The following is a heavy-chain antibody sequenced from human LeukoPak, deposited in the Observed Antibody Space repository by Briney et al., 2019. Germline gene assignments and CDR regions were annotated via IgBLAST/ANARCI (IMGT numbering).Heavy chain of an antibody. J-gene: IGHJ5*02. CDR3: ARQDDILTLDP. Sequence: PSETLSLTCTVSSGSISNYYWSWIRQPPGRGLEWIGYIYYSGSTNYNPSLKSRVTISVDTSKNQFSLKLSSVTAADTAVYYCARQDDILTLDPWGQGTLVTVSS. CDR2: IYYSGST. CDR1: SGSISNYY. V-gene: IGHV4-59*08. D-gene: IGHD3-9*01.